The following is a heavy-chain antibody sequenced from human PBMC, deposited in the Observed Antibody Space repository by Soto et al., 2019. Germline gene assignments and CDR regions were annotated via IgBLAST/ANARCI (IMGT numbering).Heavy chain of an antibody. CDR1: GFTFGDYA. Sequence: GSLRLSCTASGFTFGDYAMSWFRQAPGQGLARVGFIRSKAYGGTTEYAASVKGRFTISRDDSKSIAYLQMNGLKTEDTAVYYCTRDCEASKNGYNYRDHDAFEIWGQGTLVTVSS. V-gene: IGHV3-49*03. J-gene: IGHJ3*02. CDR3: TRDCEASKNGYNYRDHDAFEI. D-gene: IGHD5-12*01. CDR2: IRSKAYGGTT.